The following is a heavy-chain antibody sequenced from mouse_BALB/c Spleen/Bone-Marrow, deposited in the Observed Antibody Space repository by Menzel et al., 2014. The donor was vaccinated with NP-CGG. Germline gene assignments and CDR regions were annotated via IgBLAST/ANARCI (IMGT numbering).Heavy chain of an antibody. D-gene: IGHD1-1*01. V-gene: IGHV14-3*02. CDR2: IDPANGNT. Sequence: EAKLVESGAELVKPGASVKLSCTASGLNIKDTYMHWVKQRPEQGLEWIGRIDPANGNTKYDPKFQGKATITADTSSNTAYLQLSSLTSEDTAVYYCASYYYGSSRFAYWGQGTLVTVSA. CDR3: ASYYYGSSRFAY. CDR1: GLNIKDTY. J-gene: IGHJ3*01.